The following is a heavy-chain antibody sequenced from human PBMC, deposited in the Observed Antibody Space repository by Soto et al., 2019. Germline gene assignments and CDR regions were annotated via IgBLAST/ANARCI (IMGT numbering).Heavy chain of an antibody. V-gene: IGHV4-31*03. Sequence: SETLSLTCTVSGGSISSGGYYWSWIRQHPGKGLEWIGYIYYSGSTYYNPSLKSRVTISVDTSKNQFSLKLSSVTAADTAVYYCAGLYGDYPYYYMDVWGKGTTVTVSS. D-gene: IGHD4-17*01. CDR3: AGLYGDYPYYYMDV. CDR1: GGSISSGGYY. J-gene: IGHJ6*03. CDR2: IYYSGST.